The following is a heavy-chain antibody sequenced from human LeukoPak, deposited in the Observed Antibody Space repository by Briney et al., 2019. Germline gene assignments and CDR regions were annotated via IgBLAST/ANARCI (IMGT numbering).Heavy chain of an antibody. CDR3: ARLHMVRGVTPQYYYYYGMDV. Sequence: SETLSLTCTVSGGSISSSDSYWGWIRQPPGKGLEWIGSISYSGDTYYNPSLKSRLTISVDTSKNQFSLKLSSVTAADTAVYYCARLHMVRGVTPQYYYYYGMDVWGQGTTVTVSS. J-gene: IGHJ6*02. CDR1: GGSISSSDSY. CDR2: ISYSGDT. D-gene: IGHD3-10*01. V-gene: IGHV4-39*07.